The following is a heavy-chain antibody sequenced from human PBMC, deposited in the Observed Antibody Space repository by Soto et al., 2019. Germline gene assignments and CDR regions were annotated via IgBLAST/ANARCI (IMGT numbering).Heavy chain of an antibody. CDR3: ARVITIFGVVWDRYYYYMDV. Sequence: GASVKVSFKASGYTFTSYGISWVRQAPGQGLEWMGWISAYNGNTNYAQKLQGRVTVTTDTSTSTAYMELRSLRSDDTAVYYCARVITIFGVVWDRYYYYMDVWGKGTTVTVSS. CDR1: GYTFTSYG. D-gene: IGHD3-3*01. V-gene: IGHV1-18*01. CDR2: ISAYNGNT. J-gene: IGHJ6*03.